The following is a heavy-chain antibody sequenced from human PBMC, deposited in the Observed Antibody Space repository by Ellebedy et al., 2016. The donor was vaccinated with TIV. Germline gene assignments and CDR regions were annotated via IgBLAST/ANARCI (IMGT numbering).Heavy chain of an antibody. Sequence: SVKVSCXASGYTFTSYAISWVRQAPGQGLEWMGGIIPIFGTANYAQKFQGRVTITADESTSTAYMELSSLRSEDTAVYYCARRTDYDSSGSLGSLDPWGQGTLVTVSS. J-gene: IGHJ5*02. CDR3: ARRTDYDSSGSLGSLDP. CDR2: IIPIFGTA. V-gene: IGHV1-69*13. CDR1: GYTFTSYA. D-gene: IGHD3-22*01.